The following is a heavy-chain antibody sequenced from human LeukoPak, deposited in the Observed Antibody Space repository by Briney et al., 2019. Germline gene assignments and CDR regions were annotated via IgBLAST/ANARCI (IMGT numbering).Heavy chain of an antibody. J-gene: IGHJ5*02. CDR1: GGSISSSY. CDR3: SPRIYSSSPFDP. V-gene: IGHV4-59*12. Sequence: SETLSLTCTVAGGSISSSYWSWIRQPPGKGLEWIGFIDDSGSPNYNPSLNSRATISADMSNNQFSLNLTSVTASDTAVYYCSPRIYSSSPFDPWGQGTLVTVSA. D-gene: IGHD3-22*01. CDR2: IDDSGSP.